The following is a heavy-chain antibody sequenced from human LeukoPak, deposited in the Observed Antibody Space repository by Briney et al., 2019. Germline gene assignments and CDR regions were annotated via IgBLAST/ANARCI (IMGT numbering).Heavy chain of an antibody. CDR2: INPSGGST. Sequence: ASVKVSCKASGYTFTSYYMHWVRQAPGQGLEWMGIINPSGGSTSYAQKFQGRVTMTRDMSTRTVYMELSSLTSDDTAVYYCARDRLDKIPELKHWGQGTLVTVSS. CDR3: ARDRLDKIPELKH. D-gene: IGHD1-1*01. J-gene: IGHJ1*01. V-gene: IGHV1-46*01. CDR1: GYTFTSYY.